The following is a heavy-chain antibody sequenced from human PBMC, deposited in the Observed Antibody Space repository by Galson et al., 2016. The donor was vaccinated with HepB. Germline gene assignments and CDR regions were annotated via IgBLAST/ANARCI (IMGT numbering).Heavy chain of an antibody. CDR1: GFTFSSYG. J-gene: IGHJ4*02. V-gene: IGHV3-33*01. D-gene: IGHD6-19*01. Sequence: SLRLSCAASGFTFSSYGMHWVRQAPGMGLEWVAVIWYDGSNKYYADSVKGRFTISRDNSKNTLYLQMNSLRAEDTAVYYCARDLRAGGSGWSFDYWGQGTLVTVSS. CDR2: IWYDGSNK. CDR3: ARDLRAGGSGWSFDY.